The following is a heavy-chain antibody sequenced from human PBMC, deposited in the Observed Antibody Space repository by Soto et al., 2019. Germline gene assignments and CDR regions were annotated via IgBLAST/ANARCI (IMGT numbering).Heavy chain of an antibody. V-gene: IGHV4-61*03. CDR2: IYHSGST. CDR1: GCSISSGGYY. Sequence: PSETLSLTCTFSGCSISSGGYYWSWIRQHPGKGLEWIGYIYHSGSTNYIPSLKSRVTISVDTPKNHFSLKLSSVTAADTAVYYCARHSSSLMVDYFDYWGQGTLVTVSS. CDR3: ARHSSSLMVDYFDY. D-gene: IGHD6-13*01. J-gene: IGHJ4*02.